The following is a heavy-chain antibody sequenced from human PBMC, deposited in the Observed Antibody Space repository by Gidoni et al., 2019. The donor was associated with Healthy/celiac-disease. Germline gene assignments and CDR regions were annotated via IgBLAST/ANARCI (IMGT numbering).Heavy chain of an antibody. CDR1: GFTFSNAW. V-gene: IGHV3-15*01. CDR2: IKSKTDGGTT. D-gene: IGHD6-19*01. Sequence: EVQLVESGGGLVKPGGSLRLSCAASGFTFSNAWMSWVRQAPGKGLEWVGRIKSKTDGGTTDYAAPVKGRFTISRDDSKNTLYLQMNSLKTEDTAVYYCTTGYSSGWYVGPDYWGQGTLVTVSS. J-gene: IGHJ4*02. CDR3: TTGYSSGWYVGPDY.